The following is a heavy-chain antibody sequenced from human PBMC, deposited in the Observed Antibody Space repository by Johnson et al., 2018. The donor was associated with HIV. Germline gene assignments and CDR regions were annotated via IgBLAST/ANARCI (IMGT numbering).Heavy chain of an antibody. CDR3: AKEYLDI. CDR1: GFTFSSYA. Sequence: QEQLVESGGGVVQPGRSLRLSCAASGFTFSSYAMHWVRQDPGKGLEWVAVISYEGRIKYYADSVKGRFTISRDSSKNTLYLQMNSQRTEDTAVYYCAKEYLDIWGQGTMVTVSS. V-gene: IGHV3-30*04. J-gene: IGHJ3*02. CDR2: ISYEGRIK.